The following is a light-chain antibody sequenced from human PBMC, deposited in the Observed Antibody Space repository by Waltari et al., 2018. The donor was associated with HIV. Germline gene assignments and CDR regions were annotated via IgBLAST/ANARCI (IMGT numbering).Light chain of an antibody. Sequence: SSVLTQPPSVSVAPGQTARITCGGNNIGTKSVHWYQQKPVQAPVLVVYDDSDLPSGIPERFSGSNSGNTATLTINRVEAGDEADYYCQVWDSSSAHVVFGGGTKLTVL. CDR2: DDS. J-gene: IGLJ2*01. V-gene: IGLV3-21*02. CDR3: QVWDSSSAHVV. CDR1: NIGTKS.